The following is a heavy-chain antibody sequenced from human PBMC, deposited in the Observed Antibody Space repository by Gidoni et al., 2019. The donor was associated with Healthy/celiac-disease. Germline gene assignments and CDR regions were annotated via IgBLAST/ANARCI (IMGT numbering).Heavy chain of an antibody. CDR2: TYYSGST. CDR1: GGSISSYY. D-gene: IGHD2-2*01. J-gene: IGHJ5*02. Sequence: QVQLQESGPGLVKPSETLSLTCTVSGGSISSYYWSWIRQPPGKGLEWIGYTYYSGSTNYTPPLTGRFTISEAPSKNRFSPKLSSVTAAATALDYCAGGGGEPGEGPRYCSSTSCYGGSPHFDPWGQGTLVTVSS. V-gene: IGHV4-59*01. CDR3: AGGGGEPGEGPRYCSSTSCYGGSPHFDP.